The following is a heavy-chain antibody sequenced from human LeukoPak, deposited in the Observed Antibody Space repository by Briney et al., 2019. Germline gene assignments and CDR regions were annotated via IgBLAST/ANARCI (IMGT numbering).Heavy chain of an antibody. CDR2: MNPNSGNT. D-gene: IGHD3-10*01. CDR1: GGTFSSYA. Sequence: ASVKVSCKASGGTFSSYAISWVRQAPGQGLEWMGWMNPNSGNTGYAQKFQGRVTMIRNTSISTAYMELSSLRSEDTAVYYCARGGYYYGSGSYFWFDPWGQGTLVTVSS. J-gene: IGHJ5*02. CDR3: ARGGYYYGSGSYFWFDP. V-gene: IGHV1-8*02.